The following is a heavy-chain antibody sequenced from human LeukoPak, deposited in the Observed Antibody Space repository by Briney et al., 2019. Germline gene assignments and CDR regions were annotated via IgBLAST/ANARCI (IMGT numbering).Heavy chain of an antibody. J-gene: IGHJ4*02. CDR2: IAYDESNK. V-gene: IGHV3-30-3*01. D-gene: IGHD2-2*01. Sequence: GGSLRPSCAASGFTFSSYAMHWVRQAPGKGLEWVAVIAYDESNKYYADSVKGRFTISRDNSRNTLYLQMNSLTADDTAVYYCARGTIDVPRPYFFDYWGQGTLVAVSS. CDR1: GFTFSSYA. CDR3: ARGTIDVPRPYFFDY.